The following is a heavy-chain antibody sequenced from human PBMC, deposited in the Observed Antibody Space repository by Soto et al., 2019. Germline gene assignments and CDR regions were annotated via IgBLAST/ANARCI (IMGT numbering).Heavy chain of an antibody. CDR2: IYYAGST. J-gene: IGHJ5*02. CDR1: GGSMISYY. Sequence: SETLSLTCTVSGGSMISYYWSWIRQPPGRGLEWIGFIYYAGSTKYNPSLNSRVTISVDTSKNQFSLTLTSVTAADTAVYYCARLHFDWLLPAAGWFDPWGQGTLVTVSS. D-gene: IGHD3-9*01. V-gene: IGHV4-59*08. CDR3: ARLHFDWLLPAAGWFDP.